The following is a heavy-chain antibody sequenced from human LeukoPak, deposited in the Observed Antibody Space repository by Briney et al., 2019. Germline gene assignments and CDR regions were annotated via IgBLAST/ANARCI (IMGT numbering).Heavy chain of an antibody. CDR2: IKPDGREK. CDR1: GFTFSSYW. D-gene: IGHD6-19*01. CDR3: ASSQWASVANNY. V-gene: IGHV3-7*02. Sequence: GRTLRLSCAASGFTFSSYWMSWVRQAPGKGLEWVANIKPDGREKYYVDSVKGRFAISRDNAKNSLYLQMNSLRAEDTAVYYCASSQWASVANNYWGQGTLVTVSS. J-gene: IGHJ4*02.